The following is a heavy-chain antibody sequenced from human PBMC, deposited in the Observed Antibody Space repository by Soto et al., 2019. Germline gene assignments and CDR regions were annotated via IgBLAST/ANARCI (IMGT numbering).Heavy chain of an antibody. V-gene: IGHV1-18*01. CDR3: AMVDVYVTPSPQDV. D-gene: IGHD3-16*01. CDR1: GYTFTRYG. Sequence: QVQLVQSGAEVKNPGASVKVSCKASGYTFTRYGIGWARQAPGQGLEWMGWINTYNGNTNYAQNVQCRVTLTTDPSTSTAYMELRSLISNDTAIYYCAMVDVYVTPSPQDVWGQGTTVIVSS. J-gene: IGHJ6*02. CDR2: INTYNGNT.